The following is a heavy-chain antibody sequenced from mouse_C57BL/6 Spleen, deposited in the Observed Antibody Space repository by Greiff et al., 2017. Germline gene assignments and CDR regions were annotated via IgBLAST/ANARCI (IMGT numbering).Heavy chain of an antibody. V-gene: IGHV1-82*01. D-gene: IGHD4-1*01. CDR3: ARGLGFDY. CDR1: GYAFSSSW. CDR2: IYPGDGDT. J-gene: IGHJ2*01. Sequence: VQLQQSGPELVKPGASVKLSCKASGYAFSSSWMSWVKQRPGKGLEWIGRIYPGDGDTNYNGKFKGKATLTADKSSSTAYMQLSSLTSEDSAVYFCARGLGFDYWGQGTTLTVSS.